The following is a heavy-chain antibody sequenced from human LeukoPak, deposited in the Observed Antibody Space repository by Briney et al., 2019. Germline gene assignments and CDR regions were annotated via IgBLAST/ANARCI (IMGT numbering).Heavy chain of an antibody. CDR3: ARDVLAAGATGTFDI. CDR2: IKQDGSEK. V-gene: IGHV3-7*03. D-gene: IGHD1-14*01. J-gene: IGHJ3*02. CDR1: TFTFSNYW. Sequence: GSLRLSCEASTFTFSNYWMSWVRQAPGKGLEWVANIKQDGSEKHYVDSVKGRFTISRDNAKTSLYLQMNSLRAEDTAVYYCARDVLAAGATGTFDIWGQGTMVTVSS.